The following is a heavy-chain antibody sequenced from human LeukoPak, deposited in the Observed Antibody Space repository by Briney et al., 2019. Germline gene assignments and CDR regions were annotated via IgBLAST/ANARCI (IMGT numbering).Heavy chain of an antibody. J-gene: IGHJ4*02. D-gene: IGHD1-26*01. CDR1: GGSIRGRSYY. V-gene: IGHV4-39*01. CDR2: IYYSGNT. Sequence: PSETLSLTCTVSGGSIRGRSYYWGWIRQPPGKGLEWIGSIYYSGNTYYNSSLKSRVNISVDTSKNQFSLKLSSVTAADTAVYYSARHAYSGSYYFDYWGQGTLVTVSS. CDR3: ARHAYSGSYYFDY.